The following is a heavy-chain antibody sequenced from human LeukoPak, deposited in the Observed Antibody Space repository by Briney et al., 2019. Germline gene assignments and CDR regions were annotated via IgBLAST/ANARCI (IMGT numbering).Heavy chain of an antibody. CDR2: ISNGGGHI. CDR3: ARGFSSYPAE. V-gene: IGHV3-11*01. J-gene: IGHJ4*02. Sequence: GGSLRLSCAASGFTFDDYYMSWIRQASGEGLDWVSYISNGGGHISYADSVKGRFTISRDNSKNSLYLHMDSLRADDTAVYYCARGFSSYPAEWGQGTLVTISS. D-gene: IGHD3-16*02. CDR1: GFTFDDYY.